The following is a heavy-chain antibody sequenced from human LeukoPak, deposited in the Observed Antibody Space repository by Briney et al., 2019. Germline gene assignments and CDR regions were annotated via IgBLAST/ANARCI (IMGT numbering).Heavy chain of an antibody. CDR3: AREHDYGGNHAAY. CDR1: GFTFSSYW. V-gene: IGHV3-7*01. D-gene: IGHD4-23*01. Sequence: GGSLRLSCAASGFTFSSYWMSWVRQAPGKGLEWVANIKQDGSEKYYVDSVKGRFTISRDNAKNSLYLQMNSLRAEDTAVYYCAREHDYGGNHAAYWGQGTLVTVSS. CDR2: IKQDGSEK. J-gene: IGHJ4*02.